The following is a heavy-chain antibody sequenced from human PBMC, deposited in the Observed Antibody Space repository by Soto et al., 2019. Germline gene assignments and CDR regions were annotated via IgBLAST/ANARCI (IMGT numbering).Heavy chain of an antibody. Sequence: SVKVSCKASGGTFSSYTISWVRQAPGQGLEWMGRIIPILGIANYAQKFQGRVTITADKSTSTAYMELSSLRSEDTAVYYCARAPRDGYNDFDYWGQGTLVTVSS. V-gene: IGHV1-69*02. D-gene: IGHD5-12*01. CDR3: ARAPRDGYNDFDY. CDR1: GGTFSSYT. CDR2: IIPILGIA. J-gene: IGHJ4*02.